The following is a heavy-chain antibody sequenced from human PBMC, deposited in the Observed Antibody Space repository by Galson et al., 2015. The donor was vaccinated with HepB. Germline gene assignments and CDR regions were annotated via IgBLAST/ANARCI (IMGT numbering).Heavy chain of an antibody. V-gene: IGHV5-10-1*01. J-gene: IGHJ4*02. CDR1: GYSFTSYW. CDR2: IDPSDSYT. D-gene: IGHD3-16*01. CDR3: ARIGAFDDYVWGSPYDY. Sequence: QSGAEVKKPGESLRISCKGSGYSFTSYWISWVRQMPGKGLEWMGRIDPSDSYTNYSPSFQGNVTISADKSISTAYLQWSSLKASDTSMYYCARIGAFDDYVWGSPYDYWGQGTLVTVSS.